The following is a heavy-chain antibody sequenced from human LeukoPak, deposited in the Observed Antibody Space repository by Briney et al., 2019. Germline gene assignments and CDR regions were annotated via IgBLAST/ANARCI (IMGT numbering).Heavy chain of an antibody. CDR2: FNPSGSST. Sequence: ASVKVSCKASGYSFTSHYMHWVRQAPGQGLEWMGLFNPSGSSTLYAQKFQGRVTMTRDMSTTTDYMELSSLRSEDTAVYYCARGNSVGDIAWWFDPWGQGTLVTVSS. CDR3: ARGNSVGDIAWWFDP. J-gene: IGHJ5*02. V-gene: IGHV1-46*01. CDR1: GYSFTSHY. D-gene: IGHD3-16*02.